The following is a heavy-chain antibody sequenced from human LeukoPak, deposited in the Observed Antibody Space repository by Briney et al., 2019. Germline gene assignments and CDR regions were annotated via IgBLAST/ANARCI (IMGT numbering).Heavy chain of an antibody. J-gene: IGHJ4*02. Sequence: GSLRLSCAASGFTFSNNAMSWVRQAPGKGLEWIGEIYHSGSTNYNPSLKSRVTISVDKSKNQFSLKLSSVTAADTAVYYCARDELLVAGTGDLWGQGTLVTVSS. V-gene: IGHV4-4*02. CDR2: IYHSGST. CDR3: ARDELLVAGTGDL. D-gene: IGHD6-19*01. CDR1: GFTFSNNA.